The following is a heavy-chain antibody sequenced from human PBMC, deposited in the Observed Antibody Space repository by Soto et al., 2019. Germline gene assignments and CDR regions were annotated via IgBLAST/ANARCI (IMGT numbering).Heavy chain of an antibody. V-gene: IGHV1-69*02. D-gene: IGHD4-17*01. J-gene: IGHJ5*02. CDR1: GGSSSRHT. CDR2: MTYMLGIT. Sequence: QVQLVQSGAEVKKPGSSVKVSCKASGGSSSRHTINWVRQAPGQGLAWIGSMTYMLGITNYAQKFQGRVTITADKSTSTAYMELSGLRSDDTAVYYCARHINEGYADSGDGRRNHWGQGTLVTVSS. CDR3: ARHINEGYADSGDGRRNH.